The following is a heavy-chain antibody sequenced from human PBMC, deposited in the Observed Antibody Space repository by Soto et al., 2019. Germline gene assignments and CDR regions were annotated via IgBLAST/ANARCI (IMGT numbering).Heavy chain of an antibody. CDR3: AGDKDWQQQGGNYYYIMDV. V-gene: IGHV1-69*12. J-gene: IGHJ6*02. D-gene: IGHD3-9*01. CDR2: IMPIFRTP. CDR1: GGTFSSSA. Sequence: QVQLVQSGAEVKKPGSSVKVSCKASGGTFSSSAFSWVRQAPGQGLEWLGGIMPIFRTPDYAQKFQGRVTITADESTSTAYMELSRLRFEDTGVYYCAGDKDWQQQGGNYYYIMDVWGQGTTVTVSS.